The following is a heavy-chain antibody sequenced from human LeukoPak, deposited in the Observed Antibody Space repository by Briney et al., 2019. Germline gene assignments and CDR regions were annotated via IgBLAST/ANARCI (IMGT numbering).Heavy chain of an antibody. D-gene: IGHD2-15*01. CDR1: GYTFTSYG. CDR3: ARVDCSGGSCYENPYYYYYYMDV. V-gene: IGHV1-18*01. CDR2: ISAYNGNT. J-gene: IGHJ6*03. Sequence: ASVKVSCKASGYTFTSYGISWVRQAPGQGLEWMGWISAYNGNTNYAQKLQGRVTMTTDTSTSTAYMELRSLRSDDTAVYYCARVDCSGGSCYENPYYYYYYMDVWGKGTTVTVSS.